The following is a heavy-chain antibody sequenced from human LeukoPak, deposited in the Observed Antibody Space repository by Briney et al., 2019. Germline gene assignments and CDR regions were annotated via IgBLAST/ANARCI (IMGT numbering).Heavy chain of an antibody. D-gene: IGHD3-22*01. J-gene: IGHJ6*03. CDR1: GFTFSSYS. CDR3: ARDLEDRDSSGYYYLGGGYMDV. V-gene: IGHV3-21*01. CDR2: ISSSSYI. Sequence: GGSLRLSCAASGFTFSSYSMNWVRQAPGRGLEGVSSISSSSYIYYADSVKGRFTISRDNAKNSLYLQMNSLRAEDTAVYYCARDLEDRDSSGYYYLGGGYMDVWGKGTTVTVSS.